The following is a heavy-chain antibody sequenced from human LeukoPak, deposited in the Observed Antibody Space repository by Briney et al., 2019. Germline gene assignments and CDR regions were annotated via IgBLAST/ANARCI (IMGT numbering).Heavy chain of an antibody. J-gene: IGHJ4*02. CDR2: INPNSDGT. Sequence: ASVNLSCTASGYSFTGYNMHWVRQAPGQGLEWMGWINPNSDGTNYDHKFQVRVTITIATANSTTYMELSRLRSDDTAVYYCARVCITIPFGPPHHYYFDYWGQGTLVTVSS. CDR3: ARVCITIPFGPPHHYYFDY. CDR1: GYSFTGYN. V-gene: IGHV1-2*02. D-gene: IGHD3-3*01.